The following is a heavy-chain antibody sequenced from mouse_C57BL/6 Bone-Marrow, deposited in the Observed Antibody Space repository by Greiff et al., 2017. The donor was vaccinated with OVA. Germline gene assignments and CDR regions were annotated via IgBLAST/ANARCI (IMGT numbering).Heavy chain of an antibody. CDR3: VLYGNFHYFDY. CDR2: IYPGNSDT. Sequence: EVQLLESGTVLARPGASVKMSCKTSGYTFTSYWMHWVKQRPGQGLEWIGAIYPGNSDTNYNQKFKGKAKLTAVTSASTAYMELSSLTYEYSAVYDCVLYGNFHYFDYWGRGTTLTVSS. J-gene: IGHJ2*01. CDR1: GYTFTSYW. V-gene: IGHV1-5*01. D-gene: IGHD2-1*01.